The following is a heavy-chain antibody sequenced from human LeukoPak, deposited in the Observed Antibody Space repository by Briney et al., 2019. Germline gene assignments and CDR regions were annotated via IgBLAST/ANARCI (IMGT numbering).Heavy chain of an antibody. CDR3: AKASSGYYASSDYFDY. Sequence: GGSLRLSCAASGFTFSSYAMSWVRQAPGKGLEWVSAISGSGGSTYYADSVKGRFTISRDNSKNTLYLQMNSLRAEDTAVYYCAKASSGYYASSDYFDYWGQGTLVTVSS. V-gene: IGHV3-23*01. J-gene: IGHJ4*02. D-gene: IGHD3-22*01. CDR1: GFTFSSYA. CDR2: ISGSGGST.